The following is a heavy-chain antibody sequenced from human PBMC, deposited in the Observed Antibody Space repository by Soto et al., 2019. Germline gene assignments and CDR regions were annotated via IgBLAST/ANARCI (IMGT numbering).Heavy chain of an antibody. CDR1: GGSISRGDYY. J-gene: IGHJ4*02. D-gene: IGHD4-17*01. Sequence: SQTLSHRCTVSGGSISRGDYYLSCLRQAPGKGLEWIGFISYSGTTNYSASLRSRVSISVDTSKNQFSLDLSSVTAADTAVYYCATMGTPVTGLYYFDYWGQGTLVTVS. CDR2: ISYSGTT. CDR3: ATMGTPVTGLYYFDY. V-gene: IGHV4-30-4*01.